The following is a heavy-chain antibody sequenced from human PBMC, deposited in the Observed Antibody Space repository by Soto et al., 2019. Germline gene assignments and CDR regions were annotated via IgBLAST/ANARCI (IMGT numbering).Heavy chain of an antibody. CDR1: GFTFSSYA. D-gene: IGHD6-19*01. Sequence: TASGFTFSSYAVSWVRQAPGKGLEWVSVISGSGYSTYYADSVKGRFTISRDNSKNTLYLQMNSLRAEDTAVYYCARRSSGWYFDYWGQGTLVTVSS. CDR3: ARRSSGWYFDY. CDR2: ISGSGYST. V-gene: IGHV3-23*01. J-gene: IGHJ4*02.